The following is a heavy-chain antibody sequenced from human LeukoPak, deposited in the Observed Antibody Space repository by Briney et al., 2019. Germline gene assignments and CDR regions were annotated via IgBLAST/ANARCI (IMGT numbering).Heavy chain of an antibody. V-gene: IGHV4-31*02. CDR2: IYYSGST. D-gene: IGHD1-26*01. Sequence: EWIGYIYYSGSTYYNPSLKSRVTISVDTSKNQFSLKLSSVTAADTAVYYCARGSSGSYYPNWGQGTLVTVSS. CDR3: ARGSSGSYYPN. J-gene: IGHJ4*02.